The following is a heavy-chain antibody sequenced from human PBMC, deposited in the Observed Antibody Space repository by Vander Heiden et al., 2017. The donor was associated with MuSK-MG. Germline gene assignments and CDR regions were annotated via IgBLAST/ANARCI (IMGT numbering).Heavy chain of an antibody. D-gene: IGHD3-22*01. Sequence: QVQLAQSGSEVKKPGFSVTVSCKASGGTFSSYAIHWVRQAPGQGLEWMGGIIPIFGTANYAQKFQGRVTITADESTSTAYMELSSLRSEDTAVYYCARGLTPYYYDSSGTPEDYWGQGTLVTVS. J-gene: IGHJ4*02. V-gene: IGHV1-69*01. CDR2: IIPIFGTA. CDR3: ARGLTPYYYDSSGTPEDY. CDR1: GGTFSSYA.